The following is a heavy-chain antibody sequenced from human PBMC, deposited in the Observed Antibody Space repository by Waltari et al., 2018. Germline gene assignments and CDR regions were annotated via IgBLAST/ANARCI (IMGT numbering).Heavy chain of an antibody. V-gene: IGHV4-61*02. J-gene: IGHJ1*01. CDR1: GGSISSGSYY. CDR2: IYTSGST. CDR3: ATHKVGDGYSAEYFQH. D-gene: IGHD3-16*01. Sequence: QVQLQESGPGLVKPSQTLSLTCTVSGGSISSGSYYWSWIRQPAGKGLEWIGRIYTSGSTNYNPSLKSRVTISVDTSKNQFSLKLSSLRSEDTAVYYCATHKVGDGYSAEYFQHWGQGTLVTVSS.